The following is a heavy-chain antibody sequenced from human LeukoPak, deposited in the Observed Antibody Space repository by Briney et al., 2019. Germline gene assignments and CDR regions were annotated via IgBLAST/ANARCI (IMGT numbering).Heavy chain of an antibody. CDR3: ARDTYYYDNGDFIDAFDS. V-gene: IGHV4-59*01. Sequence: SETLSLTCTVSGGSISGYYWSWVRHPPGKGLEWIGYINYSGRSNSNPSLKSRVAISVDTSKNQFSLRLSSVTAADTAVYYCARDTYYYDNGDFIDAFDSWGQGTMVTVSS. D-gene: IGHD3-22*01. CDR1: GGSISGYY. J-gene: IGHJ3*02. CDR2: INYSGRS.